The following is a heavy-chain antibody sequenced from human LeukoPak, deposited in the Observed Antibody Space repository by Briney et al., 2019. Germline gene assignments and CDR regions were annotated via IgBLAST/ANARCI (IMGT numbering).Heavy chain of an antibody. D-gene: IGHD6-13*01. CDR3: ARHARAAGPSYFDY. V-gene: IGHV4-4*09. CDR1: GGSISIYY. CDR2: IYTSGIT. J-gene: IGHJ4*02. Sequence: SETLSLTCTVSGGSISIYYWSGIRQPPGKGLECVAYIYTSGITNYNPPLKRRVTISVDTSKNQFSLKLSSVTAADTAVYYCARHARAAGPSYFDYWGQGTLVTVSS.